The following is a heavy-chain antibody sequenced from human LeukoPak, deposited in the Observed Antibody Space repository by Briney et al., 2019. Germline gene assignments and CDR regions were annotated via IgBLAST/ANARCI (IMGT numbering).Heavy chain of an antibody. D-gene: IGHD3-22*01. CDR2: ITDSGNTI. CDR3: AKDPTTLDYYDSSGYYFPFDY. V-gene: IGHV3-11*01. Sequence: GGSLRLSCAASGFTFSDYNMNWVRQAPGKGLEWVSYITDSGNTIHYADSVKGRFTISRDNSKNTLYLQMNSLRAEDTAVYYCAKDPTTLDYYDSSGYYFPFDYWGQGTLVTVSS. CDR1: GFTFSDYN. J-gene: IGHJ4*02.